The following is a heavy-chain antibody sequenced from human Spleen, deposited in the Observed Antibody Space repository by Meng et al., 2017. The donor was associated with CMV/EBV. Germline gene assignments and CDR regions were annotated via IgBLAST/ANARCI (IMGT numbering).Heavy chain of an antibody. Sequence: GESLKISCAASGFTVSTNFMTWVRQAPGKGLEWVSLIYSGGSTYYADSVKGRFTISRDNSKNTLYLQMNSLRAEDTAVYYCARDRELSVAFGFWGQGTMVTVSS. CDR2: IYSGGST. J-gene: IGHJ3*01. V-gene: IGHV3-66*02. CDR3: ARDRELSVAFGF. D-gene: IGHD1-26*01. CDR1: GFTVSTNF.